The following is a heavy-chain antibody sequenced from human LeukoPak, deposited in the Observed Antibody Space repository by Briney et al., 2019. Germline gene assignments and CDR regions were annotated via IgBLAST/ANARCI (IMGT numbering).Heavy chain of an antibody. J-gene: IGHJ5*02. CDR1: GYSISSGYY. D-gene: IGHD3-10*01. V-gene: IGHV4-38-2*01. Sequence: SETLSLTCAVSGYSISSGYYWGWIRPPPGKGLEWIGIIYHSGSTYYNPSLKSRVTISVDRSKNQFSLKLSSVTAADTAVYYCARGQLLWFGEFHNWFDPWGQGTLVTVSS. CDR2: IYHSGST. CDR3: ARGQLLWFGEFHNWFDP.